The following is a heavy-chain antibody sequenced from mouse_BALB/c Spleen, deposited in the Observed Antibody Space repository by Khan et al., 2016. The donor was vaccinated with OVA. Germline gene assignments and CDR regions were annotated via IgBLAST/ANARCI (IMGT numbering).Heavy chain of an antibody. Sequence: QIQLQQPGAGLVKAGASVKMSCKASGYTFTSYWMHWVKQRLGQGLEWFAETNPTNGRTYYNEKFKSKATLTVDKSSSTAYMLLSGPTFEDSAVYYCARIKKIVATYFDYWGQGTTRTVSS. CDR2: TNPTNGRT. D-gene: IGHD1-1*01. CDR3: ARIKKIVATYFDY. V-gene: IGHV1S81*02. J-gene: IGHJ2*01. CDR1: GYTFTSYW.